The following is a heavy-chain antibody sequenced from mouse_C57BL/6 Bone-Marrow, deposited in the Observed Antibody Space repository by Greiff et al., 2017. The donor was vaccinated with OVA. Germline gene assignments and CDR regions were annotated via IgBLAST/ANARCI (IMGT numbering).Heavy chain of an antibody. D-gene: IGHD4-1*01. CDR3: ARSFSIVPRTNYYFDY. V-gene: IGHV8-12*01. J-gene: IGHJ2*01. Sequence: QVTLKESGPGILQSSQTLSLTCSFSGFSLSTSGMGVSWIRQPSGKGLEWLAHIYWDDDKRYNPSLKSRLTISKDTSRNQVCLKITSVDTADTATYYCARSFSIVPRTNYYFDYWGQGTTLTVSS. CDR1: GFSLSTSGMG. CDR2: IYWDDDK.